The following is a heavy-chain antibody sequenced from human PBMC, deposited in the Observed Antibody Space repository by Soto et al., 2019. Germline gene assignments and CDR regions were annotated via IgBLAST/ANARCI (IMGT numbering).Heavy chain of an antibody. V-gene: IGHV3-74*01. Sequence: GGSLRRSCTASGFTFNTHWMHWVRQAPGKGLVSVSRIYFDGITTNYADSVKGRLTVSRDNDKHTVYMHVNTLRDGDTAVYYCARGGAMGVDYWGQGTLVTVSS. D-gene: IGHD1-26*01. CDR2: IYFDGITT. J-gene: IGHJ4*02. CDR3: ARGGAMGVDY. CDR1: GFTFNTHW.